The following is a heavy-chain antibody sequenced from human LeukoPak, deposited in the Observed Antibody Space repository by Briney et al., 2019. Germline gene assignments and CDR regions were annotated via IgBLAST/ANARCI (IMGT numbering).Heavy chain of an antibody. D-gene: IGHD5-24*01. CDR1: GGSISSYY. J-gene: IGHJ5*02. CDR3: AREGGMATT. CDR2: IYYSGST. Sequence: SQTLSLTCTVSGGSISSYYWSWIRQPPGKGLEWIGYIYYSGSTNYNPSLKSRVTISVDTSKNQFSLKLSSVTAADTAVYYCAREGGMATTWGQGTLVTVSS. V-gene: IGHV4-59*01.